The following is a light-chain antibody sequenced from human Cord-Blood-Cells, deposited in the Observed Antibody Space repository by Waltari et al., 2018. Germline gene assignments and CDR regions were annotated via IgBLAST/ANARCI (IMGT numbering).Light chain of an antibody. CDR1: SPNIGSNT. Sequence: QSVLTQPPSASGTPGQRVTISCSGSSPNIGSNTVNWYQQLPGTAPNLLIYSNNQRPSGVPDRFSGSKSGTSASLAISGLQSEDEADYYCAAWDDSLNGWVFGGGTKLTVL. V-gene: IGLV1-44*01. J-gene: IGLJ3*02. CDR3: AAWDDSLNGWV. CDR2: SNN.